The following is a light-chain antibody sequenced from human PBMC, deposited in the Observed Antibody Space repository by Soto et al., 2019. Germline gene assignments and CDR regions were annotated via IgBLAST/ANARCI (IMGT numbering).Light chain of an antibody. CDR3: QQVYDYPLT. CDR2: TAS. V-gene: IGKV1-9*01. J-gene: IGKJ4*01. Sequence: IQLTQSPSFLSASVGDRVTITCRASQGINSYVAWHQQKPGKAPKLLIYTASTLHSGVPSRFSGSGSGTEVTRTLRGIQPEESATYYCQQVYDYPLTFGGGTKVEI. CDR1: QGINSY.